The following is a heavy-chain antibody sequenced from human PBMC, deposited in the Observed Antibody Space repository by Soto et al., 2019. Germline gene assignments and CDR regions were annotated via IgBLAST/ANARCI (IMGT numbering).Heavy chain of an antibody. CDR1: GYTFSNYG. CDR3: ARGSKNIRGYYGSGSALYYYGMDV. D-gene: IGHD3-10*01. Sequence: ASVKVSCKTSGYTFSNYGITWVRQAPGQPLEWLGWISLYSDGTNYAQKFQGRVTITADESTSTAYMELSSLRSEDTAVYYCARGSKNIRGYYGSGSALYYYGMDVWGQGTTVTVSS. V-gene: IGHV1-18*01. CDR2: ISLYSDGT. J-gene: IGHJ6*02.